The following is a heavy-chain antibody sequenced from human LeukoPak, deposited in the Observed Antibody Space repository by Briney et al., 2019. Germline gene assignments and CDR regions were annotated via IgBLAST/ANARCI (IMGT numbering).Heavy chain of an antibody. CDR1: GFTFSSYA. CDR3: ATDPGGDIVVVPAATGLDY. V-gene: IGHV3-30*04. Sequence: GGSLRLSCAASGFTFSSYAMHWVRQAPGKGLEWVAVISYDGSNKYYADSVKGRFTISRDNSKNTLYLQMNSLRAEDTAVYYCATDPGGDIVVVPAATGLDYWGQGTLVTVSS. J-gene: IGHJ4*02. D-gene: IGHD2-2*01. CDR2: ISYDGSNK.